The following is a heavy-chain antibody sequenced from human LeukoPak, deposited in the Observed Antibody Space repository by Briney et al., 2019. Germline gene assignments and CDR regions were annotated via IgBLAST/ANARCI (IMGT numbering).Heavy chain of an antibody. CDR1: GGSISSSSYY. Sequence: PSETLSLTCTVSGGSISSSSYYWGWIRQPPGKGLEWIGSIYYSGSTYYNPSLKSRVTISVDTSKNQFSLKLSSVTAADTAVYYCARVMLSGMYYDFWSGYYGGAFDIWGQGTMVTVSS. CDR2: IYYSGST. V-gene: IGHV4-39*01. D-gene: IGHD3-3*01. J-gene: IGHJ3*02. CDR3: ARVMLSGMYYDFWSGYYGGAFDI.